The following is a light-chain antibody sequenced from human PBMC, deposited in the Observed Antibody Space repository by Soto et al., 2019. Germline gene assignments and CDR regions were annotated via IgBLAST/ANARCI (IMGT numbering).Light chain of an antibody. CDR3: QQYGSSSGLT. V-gene: IGKV3-20*01. CDR1: QTVTTFY. CDR2: GAS. J-gene: IGKJ4*01. Sequence: DIVLTQSPGTLSLSPGERATLSCRASQTVTTFYLAWYQQKPGQAPRLLIYGASSRATGIPDRFSGSGSGTDFTLTISRLEPEDCAVYYCQQYGSSSGLTFGGGTKV.